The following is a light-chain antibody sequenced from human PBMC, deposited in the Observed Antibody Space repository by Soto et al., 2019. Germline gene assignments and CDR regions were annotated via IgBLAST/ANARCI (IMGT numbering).Light chain of an antibody. V-gene: IGKV1-39*01. CDR1: QSISTY. CDR2: AAS. J-gene: IGKJ2*01. CDR3: QQSYSTPHA. Sequence: DIPMTQSPSSLSASVGDRVTITCRASQSISTYLNWYQQKPGKAPKLLIYAASTLQRGVPSTFSGSGSGTVFTLTVSSLQPEDFATYYCQQSYSTPHAFGQGTKLEIK.